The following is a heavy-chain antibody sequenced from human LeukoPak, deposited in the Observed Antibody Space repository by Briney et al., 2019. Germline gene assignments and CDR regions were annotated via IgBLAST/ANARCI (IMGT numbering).Heavy chain of an antibody. J-gene: IGHJ6*03. Sequence: SETLSLTCTVSGGSISSGTYYWGWIRQPPGRGLEWIGSIYYSGITYYTPSLKSRVTIAVHTSRNEFSLKVRDVTAADAAMYXXXRRXHYYSYYIDVWGKGTTVTVSS. CDR1: GGSISSGTYY. CDR2: IYYSGIT. CDR3: XRRXHYYSYYIDV. V-gene: IGHV4-39*01.